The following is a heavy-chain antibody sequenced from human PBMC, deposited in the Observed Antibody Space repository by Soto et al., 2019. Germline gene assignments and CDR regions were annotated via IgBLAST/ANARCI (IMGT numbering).Heavy chain of an antibody. CDR1: GFTFSNYG. CDR3: AKTPXSIAAQRPAYYYYGMDV. J-gene: IGHJ6*01. V-gene: IGHV3-30*18. Sequence: GASLRLSCAASGFTFSNYGMHWVRQAPGKGLEWVALISYDGSNTLYVDSVKGRFTISRDNSKNTLYLQMNSLRAEDTAIYYCAKTPXSIAAQRPAYYYYGMDVWGQGTTVTVSS. D-gene: IGHD6-6*01. CDR2: ISYDGSNT.